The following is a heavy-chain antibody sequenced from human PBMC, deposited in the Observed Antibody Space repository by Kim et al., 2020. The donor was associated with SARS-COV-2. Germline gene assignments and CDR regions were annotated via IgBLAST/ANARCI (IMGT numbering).Heavy chain of an antibody. Sequence: RKRRVTISVDTSKNQFSLKMGSVTAADTAVYYCARGGDDFWSGYYTYFDYWGQGTLVTVSS. CDR3: ARGGDDFWSGYYTYFDY. D-gene: IGHD3-3*01. J-gene: IGHJ4*02. V-gene: IGHV4-31*02.